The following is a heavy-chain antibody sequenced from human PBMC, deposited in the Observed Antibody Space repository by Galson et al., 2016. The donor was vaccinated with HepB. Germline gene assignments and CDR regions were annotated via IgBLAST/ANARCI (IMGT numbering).Heavy chain of an antibody. J-gene: IGHJ4*02. CDR2: ITNIGGNT. CDR3: AKVDCGGDCKRFDY. D-gene: IGHD2-21*02. V-gene: IGHV3-23*01. CDR1: GFTFSSYG. Sequence: SLRLSCAASGFTFSSYGMHWFRQAPGKGLEWVSSITNIGGNTYYADSVKGRFTISRDNSKNTLYLQMSSLRAEDTALYYCAKVDCGGDCKRFDYWGQGTLVTVSS.